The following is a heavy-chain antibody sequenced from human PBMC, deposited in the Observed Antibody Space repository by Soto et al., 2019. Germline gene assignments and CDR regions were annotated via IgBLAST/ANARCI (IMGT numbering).Heavy chain of an antibody. CDR2: IIPIFGTA. V-gene: IGHV1-69*01. CDR3: ARALPLYYDFWSGYYTSGGVYGMDV. CDR1: GGTFSSYA. J-gene: IGHJ6*02. D-gene: IGHD3-3*01. Sequence: QVQLVQSGAEVKKPGSSVKVSCKASGGTFSSYAISWVRQAPGQGLEWMGGIIPIFGTANYAQKFQGRVTIAADESPSTAYMELSSLRSEDTAVYYCARALPLYYDFWSGYYTSGGVYGMDVWGQGTTVTVSS.